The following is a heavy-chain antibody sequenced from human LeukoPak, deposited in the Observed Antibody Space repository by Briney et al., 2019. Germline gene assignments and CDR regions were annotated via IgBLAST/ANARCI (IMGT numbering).Heavy chain of an antibody. Sequence: SETLSLTCAVYGGSFSGYYWSWIRRPPGKGLEWIGEINHSGSTNYNPSLKSRVTISVDTSKNQFSLKLSSVTAADTAVYYCARLGGYYDSTPGDYWGQGTLVTVSS. CDR3: ARLGGYYDSTPGDY. J-gene: IGHJ4*02. CDR1: GGSFSGYY. V-gene: IGHV4-34*01. D-gene: IGHD3-22*01. CDR2: INHSGST.